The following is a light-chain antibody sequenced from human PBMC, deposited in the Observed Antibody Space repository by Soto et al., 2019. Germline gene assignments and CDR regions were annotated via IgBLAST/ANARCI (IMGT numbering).Light chain of an antibody. CDR2: GAS. J-gene: IGKJ4*01. CDR3: QQCYNWPLT. V-gene: IGKV3-15*01. CDR1: QSVSSS. Sequence: EIVMTQSPATLSVSPGERATLSCRASQSVSSSLAWYQQKPGQAPRLLIYGASTRATGVPARFSGSGSGTEFALTISSLQSEDSAVYYCQQCYNWPLTFGGGTKVEIK.